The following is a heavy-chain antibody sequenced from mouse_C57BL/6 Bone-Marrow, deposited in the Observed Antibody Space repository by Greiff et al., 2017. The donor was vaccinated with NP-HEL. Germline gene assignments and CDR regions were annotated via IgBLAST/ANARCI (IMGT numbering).Heavy chain of an antibody. CDR1: GFSLTSYG. Sequence: VQLQQSGPGLVQPSQSLSITCTVSGFSLTSYGVHWVRQSPGKGLEWLGVIWSGGRTDYNAAFISRLSISKDNSKSQVFFKMDNRQADDSAIYYCARIAGLFADWGKGTLVTVSA. CDR2: IWSGGRT. J-gene: IGHJ3*01. CDR3: ARIAGLFAD. V-gene: IGHV2-2*01.